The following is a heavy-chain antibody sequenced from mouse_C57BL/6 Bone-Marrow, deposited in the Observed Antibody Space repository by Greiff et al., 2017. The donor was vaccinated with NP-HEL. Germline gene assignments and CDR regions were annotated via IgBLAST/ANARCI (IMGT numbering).Heavy chain of an antibody. CDR2: IYPRSGNN. CDR1: GYTFTSYG. CDR3: ASEGIYYYGSRDY. V-gene: IGHV1-81*01. J-gene: IGHJ2*01. Sequence: VQLQESGAELARPGASVKLSCKASGYTFTSYGISWVKQRTGQGLEWIGEIYPRSGNNYYNEKFKGKATLTADKSSSTAYMELRRLTSEDSAVYFCASEGIYYYGSRDYWGQGTTLTVSS. D-gene: IGHD1-1*01.